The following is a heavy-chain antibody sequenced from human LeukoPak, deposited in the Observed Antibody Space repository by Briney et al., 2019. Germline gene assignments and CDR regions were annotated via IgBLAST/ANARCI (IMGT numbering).Heavy chain of an antibody. CDR2: IYYSGST. CDR3: ARPAAAGTDLVYFDY. Sequence: PSEALSLTCTVSGGSISSSSYYWGWIRQPPGKGLEWIGSIYYSGSTYYNPSLKSRVTISVDTSKNQFSLKLSSVTAADTAVYYCARPAAAGTDLVYFDYWGQGTLVTVSS. D-gene: IGHD6-13*01. J-gene: IGHJ4*02. V-gene: IGHV4-39*01. CDR1: GGSISSSSYY.